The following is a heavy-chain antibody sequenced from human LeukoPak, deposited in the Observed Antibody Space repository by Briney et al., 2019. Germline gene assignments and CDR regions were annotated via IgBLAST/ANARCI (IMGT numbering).Heavy chain of an antibody. CDR1: GLTFSIYY. CDR2: ISRSSSHMYYA. Sequence: GGSLRLSCAASGLTFSIYYMNWVRQAPGKGLEWVSSISRSSSHMYYADYADSVKGRFTISRDNAKNSLCLQMNSLRAEDTAVYYCAGGITAADPFDYWGQGTLVTVSS. V-gene: IGHV3-21*01. J-gene: IGHJ4*02. CDR3: AGGITAADPFDY. D-gene: IGHD6-13*01.